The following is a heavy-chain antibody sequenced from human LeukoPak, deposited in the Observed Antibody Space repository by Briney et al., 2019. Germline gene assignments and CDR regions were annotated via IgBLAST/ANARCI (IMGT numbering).Heavy chain of an antibody. CDR1: GFTFSSYA. CDR2: ISGSGGST. CDR3: AKSRAPDYDILTGYYAN. Sequence: PGGSLRLSCAASGFTFSSYAMSWVRQAPGKGLEWVSAISGSGGSTYYADSVKGRFTISRDNSKNTLYLQMNSLRAEDTAVYYCAKSRAPDYDILTGYYANWGQGTLVTVSS. D-gene: IGHD3-9*01. V-gene: IGHV3-23*01. J-gene: IGHJ4*02.